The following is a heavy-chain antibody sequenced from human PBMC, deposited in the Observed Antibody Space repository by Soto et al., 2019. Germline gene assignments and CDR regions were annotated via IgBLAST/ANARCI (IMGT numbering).Heavy chain of an antibody. CDR1: GGSISSGDYY. J-gene: IGHJ4*02. D-gene: IGHD2-15*01. CDR2: IYYSGST. CDR3: ARYCSGGSCYSSFDY. V-gene: IGHV4-30-4*01. Sequence: SETLSLTCTVSGGSISSGDYYWSWIRQPPGKGLEWIGYIYYSGSTYYNPSLKSRVTISVDTSKNQFSLKLSSVTVADTAVYYCARYCSGGSCYSSFDYWGQGTLVTVSS.